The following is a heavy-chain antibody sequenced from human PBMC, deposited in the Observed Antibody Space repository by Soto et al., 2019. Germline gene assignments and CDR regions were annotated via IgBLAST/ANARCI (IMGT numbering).Heavy chain of an antibody. CDR2: IYYSGST. CDR1: GGSVSSGSYY. J-gene: IGHJ4*02. V-gene: IGHV4-61*01. D-gene: IGHD3-22*01. CDR3: ARDRYYDSSGYYFDY. Sequence: LSLTCTVSGGSVSSGSYYWSWIRQPPGKGLEWIGYIYYSGSTKYNPSLKSRVTISVDTSKNQISLKLSSVTAADTAVYYCARDRYYDSSGYYFDYWGQGTLVTVSS.